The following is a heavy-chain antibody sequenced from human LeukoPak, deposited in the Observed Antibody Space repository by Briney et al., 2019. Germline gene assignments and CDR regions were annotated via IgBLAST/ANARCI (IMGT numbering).Heavy chain of an antibody. D-gene: IGHD3-16*01. CDR3: ARSMLEETYYMDV. CDR2: IYTSGST. CDR1: GGSISSYY. J-gene: IGHJ6*03. Sequence: SETLSLTCTVSGGSISSYYWSWIRQSAGKGLEWIGRIYTSGSTNYNPSLKSRVTMSVDTSNNQFSLKLTSVTAADTAVYYCARSMLEETYYMDVWGKGTTVTVSS. V-gene: IGHV4-4*07.